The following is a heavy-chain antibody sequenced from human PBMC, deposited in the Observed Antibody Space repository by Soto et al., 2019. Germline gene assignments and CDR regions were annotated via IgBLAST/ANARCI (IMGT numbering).Heavy chain of an antibody. CDR1: GGTFNNYA. V-gene: IGHV1-69*01. CDR2: IIPIIGTA. D-gene: IGHD5-12*01. Sequence: QVQLVQSGAEVKKPGSSVKVSCKASGGTFNNYAISWVRQAPGQGLEWMGGIIPIIGTADYAHKFQGRLGNSADESTGTTFMELSSLRSEDTALYYCARGGVDVVATSAFDYWGQGTLVTVSS. J-gene: IGHJ4*02. CDR3: ARGGVDVVATSAFDY.